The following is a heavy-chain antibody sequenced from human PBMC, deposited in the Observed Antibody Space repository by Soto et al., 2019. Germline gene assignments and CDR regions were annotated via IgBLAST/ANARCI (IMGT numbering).Heavy chain of an antibody. V-gene: IGHV4-31*03. J-gene: IGHJ5*02. CDR2: IDYSGST. D-gene: IGHD3-9*01. CDR3: ASLDYDIPPGWFDP. CDR1: GCSISSRGHY. Sequence: QVQLQESGPGLVKPAQTLSLTCTVSGCSISSRGHYWSWIRQHPRKGREWMGYIDYSGSTYYNPSLKSRVTTSIDTSKNKFSLKLSSVTAADTAVYYCASLDYDIPPGWFDPWGQGTLVTVSS.